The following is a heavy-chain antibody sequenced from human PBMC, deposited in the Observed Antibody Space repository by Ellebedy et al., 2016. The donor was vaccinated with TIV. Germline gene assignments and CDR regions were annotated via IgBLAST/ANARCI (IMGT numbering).Heavy chain of an antibody. J-gene: IGHJ2*01. CDR2: VSYEGSVQ. D-gene: IGHD1-1*01. CDR3: AKEPKVHAGPWYFDL. CDR1: GFTFSNYG. V-gene: IGHV3-30*18. Sequence: GESLKISCSASGFTFSNYGMHWVRRAPGKGLEWMAVVSYEGSVQYYSDSVKGRFTISRANSKNTLYLQMNIPRAEDTAGYYCAKEPKVHAGPWYFDLWGRGNLVTVSS.